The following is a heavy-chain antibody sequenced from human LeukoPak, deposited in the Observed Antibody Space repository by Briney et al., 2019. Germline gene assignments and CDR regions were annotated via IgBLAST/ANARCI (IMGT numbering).Heavy chain of an antibody. CDR1: GGSFSTTSYY. Sequence: SETLSLTCTVSGGSFSTTSYYWGWVRQPPGKGLEWIGEINHSGSTNYNPSLKSRVTISVDTSKNQFSLKLSSVTAADTAVYYCARRGYYDILTGYYTASWYFDLWGRGTLVTVSS. CDR2: INHSGST. J-gene: IGHJ2*01. CDR3: ARRGYYDILTGYYTASWYFDL. V-gene: IGHV4-39*07. D-gene: IGHD3-9*01.